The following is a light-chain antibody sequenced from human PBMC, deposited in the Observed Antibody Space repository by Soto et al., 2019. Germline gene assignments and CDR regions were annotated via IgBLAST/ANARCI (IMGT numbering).Light chain of an antibody. CDR1: QGISSW. J-gene: IGKJ4*01. V-gene: IGKV1-12*01. CDR3: QQANSFPLT. CDR2: AAS. Sequence: DIQMTQSPSSVSASVGDRVTITCRASQGISSWLVWYQQKPGKAPKLLIYAASTLQSGVPSRFSGSGSGTDFTLTISSVQPEDFATYYCQQANSFPLTFGGGTKVDIK.